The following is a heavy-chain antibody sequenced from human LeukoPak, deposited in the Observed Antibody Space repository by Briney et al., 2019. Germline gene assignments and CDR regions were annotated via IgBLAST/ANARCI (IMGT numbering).Heavy chain of an antibody. CDR3: ARKYDILTGYDNWFDP. CDR2: IIPIFGTA. D-gene: IGHD3-9*01. Sequence: SVKVSCKASGGTFSSYAISWVRQAPGQGLEWMGGIIPIFGTANYAQKFQGRVTITADESTSTAYMELSSLRSDDTAVYFCARKYDILTGYDNWFDPWGQGTLVTVSS. V-gene: IGHV1-69*01. J-gene: IGHJ5*02. CDR1: GGTFSSYA.